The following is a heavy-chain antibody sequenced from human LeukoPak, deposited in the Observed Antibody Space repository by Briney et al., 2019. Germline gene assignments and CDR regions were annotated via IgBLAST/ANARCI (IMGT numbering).Heavy chain of an antibody. CDR2: IYAGGNT. CDR1: GESTRSYY. V-gene: IGHV4-4*07. D-gene: IGHD6-13*01. CDR3: ARDAKGIWPVDP. Sequence: SETLSLTCTVSGESTRSYYWSWIRQPAGKGLEWIGRIYAGGNTNYNPSLKSRVTMSIDTSKNQFSLKLTSVTAADTAVYYCARDAKGIWPVDPWGRGTLVTVSS. J-gene: IGHJ5*02.